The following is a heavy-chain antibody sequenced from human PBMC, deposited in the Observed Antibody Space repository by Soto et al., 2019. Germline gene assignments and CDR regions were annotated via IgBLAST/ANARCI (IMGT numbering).Heavy chain of an antibody. V-gene: IGHV4-34*01. CDR3: ATPAMVSDFDY. CDR2: INHSGST. Sequence: SETLSLTCAVYGGSFSGYYWSWIRQPPGKGLEWIGEINHSGSTNYNPSLKSRVTISVDTSKNQFSLKLSSVTAADTAVYYCATPAMVSDFDYWGQGTLDTVSS. CDR1: GGSFSGYY. J-gene: IGHJ4*02. D-gene: IGHD2-2*01.